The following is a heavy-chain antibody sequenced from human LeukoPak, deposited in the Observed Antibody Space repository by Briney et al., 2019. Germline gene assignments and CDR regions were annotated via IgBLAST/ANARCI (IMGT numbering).Heavy chain of an antibody. J-gene: IGHJ4*02. CDR1: GGSISSSSYY. V-gene: IGHV4-39*01. Sequence: PSETLSLTCTVSGGSISSSSYYWGWIRQPPGKGLEWIGSIYYSWSTYYNPSLKSRVTISVDTSKNQFSLKPSSVTAADTAVYYCARGPRITMIVVVDWGQGTLVTVSS. CDR2: IYYSWST. D-gene: IGHD3-22*01. CDR3: ARGPRITMIVVVD.